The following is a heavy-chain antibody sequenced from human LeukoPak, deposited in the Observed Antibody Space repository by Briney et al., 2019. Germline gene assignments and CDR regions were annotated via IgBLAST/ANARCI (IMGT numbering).Heavy chain of an antibody. V-gene: IGHV3-48*02. CDR2: ISTSGRAI. Sequence: PGGSLRLSCAASGFTFSNYNMNWVRQAPGKGLEWVSYISTSGRAIFYADSVKGRFTISRDNAKNSLFLQMNSLRDEGTAVYYCARVPLYDRSGYYFDYWGLGTLVTVSS. CDR1: GFTFSNYN. J-gene: IGHJ4*02. CDR3: ARVPLYDRSGYYFDY. D-gene: IGHD3-22*01.